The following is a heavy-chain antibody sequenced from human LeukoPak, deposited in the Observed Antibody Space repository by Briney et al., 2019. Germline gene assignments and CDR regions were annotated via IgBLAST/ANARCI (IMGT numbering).Heavy chain of an antibody. J-gene: IGHJ4*02. D-gene: IGHD6-13*01. CDR3: ARGRVAGIAAVIRDY. V-gene: IGHV1-2*02. CDR2: INPNSGGT. Sequence: GASVKVSCKASGYTFTGYYMHWVRQAPGQGLEWMGWINPNSGGTNYAQKFQGRVTMTRDTSISTAYMELSRLRSDDTAVYYCARGRVAGIAAVIRDYRGQGTLVTVSS. CDR1: GYTFTGYY.